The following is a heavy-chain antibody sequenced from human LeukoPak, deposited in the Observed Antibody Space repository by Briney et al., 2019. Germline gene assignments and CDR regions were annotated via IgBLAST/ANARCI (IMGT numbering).Heavy chain of an antibody. J-gene: IGHJ4*02. V-gene: IGHV1-46*01. CDR2: INPSGGSA. Sequence: ASVKISCKASGYTFISYYMYWVRQAPGQGLESIGIINPSGGSATYAQKFQGRVAVTSDTSTSTVYMELSSLRSEDTAFYYCARAGARSPFDYWGQGTLVTVSS. CDR1: GYTFISYY. D-gene: IGHD3-10*01. CDR3: ARAGARSPFDY.